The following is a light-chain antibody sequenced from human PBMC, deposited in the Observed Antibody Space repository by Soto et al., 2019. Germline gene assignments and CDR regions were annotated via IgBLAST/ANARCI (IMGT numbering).Light chain of an antibody. V-gene: IGKV3-11*01. CDR1: QSFSSY. Sequence: EIVLTQSPATLSLSPGERATLSCRASQSFSSYLAWYQQKPGQAPRLLIYDASKRATGIPARFSGRGSGTDFTLTISSLEPEDFAVYYGQQRSNWPPVITFGQGTRLAIK. CDR3: QQRSNWPPVIT. CDR2: DAS. J-gene: IGKJ5*01.